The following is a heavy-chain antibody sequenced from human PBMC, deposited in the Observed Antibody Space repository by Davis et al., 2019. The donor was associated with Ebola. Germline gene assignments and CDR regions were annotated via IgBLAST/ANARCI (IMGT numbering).Heavy chain of an antibody. CDR3: ARDRLGDYDPNFDY. D-gene: IGHD4-17*01. V-gene: IGHV3-21*01. CDR1: GFTFSSYS. Sequence: PGGSLRLSCAASGFTFSSYSMNWVRQAPGKGLEWVSSISSSSSYIYYADSVKGRFTISRDNAKNSLYLQMNSLRAEDTAVYYCARDRLGDYDPNFDYWGQGTLVTVSS. J-gene: IGHJ4*02. CDR2: ISSSSSYI.